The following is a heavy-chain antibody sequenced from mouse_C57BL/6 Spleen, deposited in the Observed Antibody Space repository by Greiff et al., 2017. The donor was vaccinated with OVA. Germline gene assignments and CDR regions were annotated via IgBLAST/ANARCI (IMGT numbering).Heavy chain of an antibody. V-gene: IGHV1-61*01. J-gene: IGHJ2*01. CDR1: GYTFTSYW. Sequence: QVQLQQSGPELVRPGSSVKLSCKASGYTFTSYWMDWVKQRPGQGLEWIGNIYPSDSETHYNQKFKDKATLTVDKSSSTAYMQLSSLTSEDSAVYYCARRGGYYYYFDYWGQGTTLTVSS. CDR2: IYPSDSET. CDR3: ARRGGYYYYFDY. D-gene: IGHD2-3*01.